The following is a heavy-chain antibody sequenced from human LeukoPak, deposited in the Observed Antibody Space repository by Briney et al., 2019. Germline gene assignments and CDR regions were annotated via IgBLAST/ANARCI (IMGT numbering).Heavy chain of an antibody. CDR2: IRYDGSNK. Sequence: GGSLRLSCAASGFTFSSYGMHWVRQAPGKGLEWVAFIRYDGSNKYYADSVKGRFTISRDNSKNTLYLQMNSLRAEDTAVYYCAKDAPGALVGELGAFDYWGQGTLVTVSS. V-gene: IGHV3-30*02. J-gene: IGHJ4*02. CDR3: AKDAPGALVGELGAFDY. CDR1: GFTFSSYG. D-gene: IGHD3-10*01.